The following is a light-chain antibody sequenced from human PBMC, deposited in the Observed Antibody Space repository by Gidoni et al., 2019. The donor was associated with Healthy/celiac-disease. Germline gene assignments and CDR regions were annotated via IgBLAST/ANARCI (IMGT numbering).Light chain of an antibody. Sequence: EIWMTQSPATLSVSPGERATLSCRASQSVSSNLAWYQQKPGQAPRLLIYGASTRATGIPARFSGSGSGTEFTLTISSLQSEDFAVYYCQQYNNWPALTFGGGTKVEIK. V-gene: IGKV3-15*01. J-gene: IGKJ4*01. CDR1: QSVSSN. CDR2: GAS. CDR3: QQYNNWPALT.